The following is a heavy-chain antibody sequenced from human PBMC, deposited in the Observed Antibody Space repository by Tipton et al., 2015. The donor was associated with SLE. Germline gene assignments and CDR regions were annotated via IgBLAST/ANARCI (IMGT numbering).Heavy chain of an antibody. J-gene: IGHJ4*02. CDR1: GFTFSSYG. V-gene: IGHV3-33*06. Sequence: SLRLSCAASGFTFSSYGMHWVRQAPGKGLEWVAVIWYDGSNKYYADSVKGRFTISRDNSKNTLYLQMNSLRAEDTAVYYCAKDTLGYCTGGVCFDYWGQGTLVTVSS. CDR3: AKDTLGYCTGGVCFDY. D-gene: IGHD2-8*02. CDR2: IWYDGSNK.